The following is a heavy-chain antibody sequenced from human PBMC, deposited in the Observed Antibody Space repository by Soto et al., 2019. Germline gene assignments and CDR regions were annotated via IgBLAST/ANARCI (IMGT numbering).Heavy chain of an antibody. CDR2: IYNSGST. CDR3: ARQAGSGWLDAFDI. Sequence: PSETLSLTCTVSGGSISSYYWSWIRQPPGKGLEWIGYIYNSGSTNYNPSLKSRVTISVDTSKNQFSLKLSSVTAADTAVYYCARQAGSGWLDAFDIWGQGTMVTVSS. V-gene: IGHV4-59*08. D-gene: IGHD6-19*01. CDR1: GGSISSYY. J-gene: IGHJ3*02.